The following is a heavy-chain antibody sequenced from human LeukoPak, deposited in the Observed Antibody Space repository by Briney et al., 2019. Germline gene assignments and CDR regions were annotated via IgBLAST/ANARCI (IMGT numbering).Heavy chain of an antibody. D-gene: IGHD1-26*01. CDR1: GGSISSSSYY. Sequence: PSETLSLTCTFSGGSISSSSYYWGWIRQPPGKGLEWIGSIYYSGSTYYNPSLKSRVTISVDTSKNQFSLKLSSVTAADTAVYYCARGRVGATTFFDYWGQGTLVTVSS. CDR2: IYYSGST. CDR3: ARGRVGATTFFDY. V-gene: IGHV4-39*07. J-gene: IGHJ4*02.